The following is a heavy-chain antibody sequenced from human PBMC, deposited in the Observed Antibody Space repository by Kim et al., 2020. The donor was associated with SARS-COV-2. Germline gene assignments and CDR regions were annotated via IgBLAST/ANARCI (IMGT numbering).Heavy chain of an antibody. CDR2: T. V-gene: IGHV4-4*09. D-gene: IGHD3-16*01. CDR3: ARNPAGDGIFR. J-gene: IGHJ3*01. Sequence: TNYNPTLKSRVTISVDTSKNQFSLKLSSVTAADTAVYYCARNPAGDGIFRWGQGTMVTVSS.